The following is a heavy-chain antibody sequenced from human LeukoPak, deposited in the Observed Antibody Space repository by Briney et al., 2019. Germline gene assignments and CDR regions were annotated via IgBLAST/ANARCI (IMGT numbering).Heavy chain of an antibody. Sequence: ASVKVSCKASGYTFTSYDINWVRQATGQGLEWMGWMNPNSGNTGYAQKFQGRVTMTRNTSISTAYMELSSLRSEDTAVYYCARTKGRFSGSYYSLGYWGQGTLVTVSS. D-gene: IGHD1-26*01. J-gene: IGHJ4*02. CDR2: MNPNSGNT. V-gene: IGHV1-8*01. CDR1: GYTFTSYD. CDR3: ARTKGRFSGSYYSLGY.